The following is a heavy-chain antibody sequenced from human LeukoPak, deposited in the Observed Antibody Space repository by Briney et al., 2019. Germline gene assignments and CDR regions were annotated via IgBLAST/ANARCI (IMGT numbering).Heavy chain of an antibody. V-gene: IGHV4-30-4*01. J-gene: IGHJ5*02. Sequence: PSETLSLTCTVSGVSISSGDYYWSWIRQPPGKGLEWIGYTYYSGSTYYNPSLKSRVTISVDTSKNQFSQKLSSVTAADTAVYYCARPYYYDSRIDPWGQGTRVTVSS. CDR1: GVSISSGDYY. CDR2: TYYSGST. CDR3: ARPYYYDSRIDP. D-gene: IGHD3-22*01.